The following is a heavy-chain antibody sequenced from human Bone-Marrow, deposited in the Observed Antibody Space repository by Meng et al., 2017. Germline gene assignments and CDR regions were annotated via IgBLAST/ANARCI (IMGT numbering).Heavy chain of an antibody. Sequence: SGTLSLTCTVSGGSISSYYWSWIRQPAGKGLEWIGRIYSSGSTNYNPSLKRRVIMSVDTSKNQFSLQLSSVTAADTAVYYCAREDYVSGAQLDYWGQGTLVTVSS. CDR2: IYSSGST. D-gene: IGHD3-16*01. J-gene: IGHJ4*02. V-gene: IGHV4-4*07. CDR3: AREDYVSGAQLDY. CDR1: GGSISSYY.